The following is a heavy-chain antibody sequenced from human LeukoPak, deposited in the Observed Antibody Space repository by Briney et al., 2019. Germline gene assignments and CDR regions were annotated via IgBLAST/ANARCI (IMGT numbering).Heavy chain of an antibody. J-gene: IGHJ4*02. CDR2: IYYSGST. CDR1: GGSISSSTYY. V-gene: IGHV4-39*07. D-gene: IGHD3-10*01. Sequence: SETLSLTCTVSGGSISSSTYYWGWICQPPGNGLEWIGSIYYSGSTYYNSSLRSRVTISVDTSKNQLSLKLSSVTAADTAVYYCARDRYYYGSGSYDHWGQGTLVTVSS. CDR3: ARDRYYYGSGSYDH.